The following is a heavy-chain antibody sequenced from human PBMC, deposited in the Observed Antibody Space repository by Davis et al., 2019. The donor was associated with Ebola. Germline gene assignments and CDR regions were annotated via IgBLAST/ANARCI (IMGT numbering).Heavy chain of an antibody. CDR2: IRSKAYGGTT. V-gene: IGHV3-49*04. CDR3: TRDRAHIVVARGRH. J-gene: IGHJ1*01. CDR1: GFTFSSYW. D-gene: IGHD2-21*01. Sequence: GESLKISCAASGFTFSSYWMSWVRQAPGKGLEWVGFIRSKAYGGTTEYAASVKGRFTISRDDSKSIAYLQMNSLKTEDTAVYYCTRDRAHIVVARGRHWGQDTLVTVSS.